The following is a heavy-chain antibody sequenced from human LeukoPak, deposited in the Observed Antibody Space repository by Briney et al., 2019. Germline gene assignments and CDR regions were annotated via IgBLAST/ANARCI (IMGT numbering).Heavy chain of an antibody. V-gene: IGHV3-15*01. CDR2: IKSKTDGETT. D-gene: IGHD3-10*01. CDR3: TTDLGTYYHGSQRLIPIDY. J-gene: IGHJ4*02. Sequence: PGGSLRLSCVESGFTFTNAWMSWVRQAPGKGLEWIGRIKSKTDGETTNYAEPVRGRFTISRDDSKSEVYLQMNSLKIEDTAVYYCTTDLGTYYHGSQRLIPIDYWGQGTLVTVSS. CDR1: GFTFTNAW.